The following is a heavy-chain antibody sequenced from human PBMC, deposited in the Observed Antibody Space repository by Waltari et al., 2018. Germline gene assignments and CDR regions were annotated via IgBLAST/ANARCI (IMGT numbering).Heavy chain of an antibody. CDR2: IILILGIA. CDR3: ARHNKGVVVVARGEDYFDY. D-gene: IGHD2-15*01. Sequence: QVQLVQSGAEVKKPGSAVKGSGKASGGTFSSHTFSRVRKAPGQGLEWMGRIILILGIANYAQKVHGRVTITADKSTSTAYMELSSLRSEDTALYYCARHNKGVVVVARGEDYFDYWGQGTLVTVSS. V-gene: IGHV1-69*02. J-gene: IGHJ4*02. CDR1: GGTFSSHT.